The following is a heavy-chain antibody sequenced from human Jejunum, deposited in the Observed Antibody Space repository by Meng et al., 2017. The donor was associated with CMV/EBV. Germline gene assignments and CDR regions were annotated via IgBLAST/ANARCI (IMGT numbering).Heavy chain of an antibody. CDR1: GDSISSGRHF. D-gene: IGHD2-2*01. Sequence: QVRLQEPGPGLVKPSETLSLTCTVSGDSISSGRHFWGWIRQDPGKGLEWIATIHYTETTNYNPSLKSRITISVDTSKNQISLKVNSVTAADTAMYYCAADISTAWFYYWGQGTLVTVSS. CDR2: IHYTETT. CDR3: AADISTAWFYY. V-gene: IGHV4-39*07. J-gene: IGHJ4*02.